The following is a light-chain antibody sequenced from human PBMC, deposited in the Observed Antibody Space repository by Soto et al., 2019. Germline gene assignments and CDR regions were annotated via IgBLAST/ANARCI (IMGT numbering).Light chain of an antibody. CDR1: QSVSSY. V-gene: IGKV3-11*01. Sequence: EIVLTQSPATLSLSPGERATLSCRASQSVSSYLAWYQQKPGQAPRLLIYDASNRATGIPARFSGSGSGTDFTLTISSLEPEDFAVYYCQQRSNWRITFGKGHDWRLN. CDR2: DAS. CDR3: QQRSNWRIT. J-gene: IGKJ5*01.